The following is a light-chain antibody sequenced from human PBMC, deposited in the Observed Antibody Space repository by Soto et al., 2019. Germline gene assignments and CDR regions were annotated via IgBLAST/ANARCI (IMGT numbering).Light chain of an antibody. CDR1: SSNVGTYDL. CDR2: EGT. Sequence: QSALTQPASVSASPGQSITISCTGTSSNVGTYDLVSWYQHHPDKAPKLIIYEGTKRPSGISRRFSGSKSGNTASLTISGLQAEDDADYYCCSFAVGAALVFGGGTKVTVL. J-gene: IGLJ2*01. V-gene: IGLV2-23*01. CDR3: CSFAVGAALV.